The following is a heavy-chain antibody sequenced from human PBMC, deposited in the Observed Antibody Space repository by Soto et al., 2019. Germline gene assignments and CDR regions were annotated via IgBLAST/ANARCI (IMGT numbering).Heavy chain of an antibody. J-gene: IGHJ6*03. V-gene: IGHV3-53*01. CDR1: GFTVSSNY. CDR3: ARGTPNYSNYYYYYMDV. Sequence: GGSLRLSCAASGFTVSSNYMSWVRQAPGKGLEWVSVIYSGGSTYYADSVKGRFTISRDNSKNTLYLQMNSLRAEDTAVYYCARGTPNYSNYYYYYMDVWGKGTTVTVSS. CDR2: IYSGGST. D-gene: IGHD4-4*01.